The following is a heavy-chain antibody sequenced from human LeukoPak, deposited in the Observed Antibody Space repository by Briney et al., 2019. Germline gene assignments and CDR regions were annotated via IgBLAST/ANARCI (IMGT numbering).Heavy chain of an antibody. V-gene: IGHV5-51*01. D-gene: IGHD5-12*01. CDR2: IYPGDSDT. J-gene: IGHJ4*02. CDR3: ARPQHSAYDWRVDY. CDR1: GYRFTSYW. Sequence: GESLKISFKGSGYRFTSYWIGWVRPMPGKGLEWMGIIYPGDSDTRYSPSFQGQVTISADKSISTAYLQWSSLKASDTAMYYCARPQHSAYDWRVDYWGQGTLVTVSS.